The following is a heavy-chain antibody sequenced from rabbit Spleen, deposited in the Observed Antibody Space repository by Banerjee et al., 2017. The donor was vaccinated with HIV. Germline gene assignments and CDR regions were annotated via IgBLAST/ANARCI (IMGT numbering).Heavy chain of an antibody. CDR3: ARDSGTSFSSYGMDL. V-gene: IGHV1S45*01. CDR2: VAAGVSFTS. D-gene: IGHD8-1*01. Sequence: QEQLKESGGGLVQPGGSLKLSCKASGFDFSTYYMSWVRQAPGKGPEWIACVAAGVSFTSYYATWAKGRFTISKTSSTTVTLQMTSLTAGDTATYFCARDSGTSFSSYGMDLWGQGTLVTVS. CDR1: GFDFSTYYM. J-gene: IGHJ6*01.